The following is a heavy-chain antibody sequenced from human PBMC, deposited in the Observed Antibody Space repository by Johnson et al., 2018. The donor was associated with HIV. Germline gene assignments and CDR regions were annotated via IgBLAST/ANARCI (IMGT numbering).Heavy chain of an antibody. J-gene: IGHJ3*02. Sequence: VQLVESGGGLVQPGGSLRLSCAASGFTVSSNSMSWVRQAPGKGLEWVSVIYSGGSTYYADSVQGRFTIARYNSKNTLYLQMNSLRAEDTAVYYCARWGRWELCDAFDIWGQGTMVTVSS. CDR2: IYSGGST. CDR3: ARWGRWELCDAFDI. D-gene: IGHD1-26*01. V-gene: IGHV3-66*01. CDR1: GFTVSSNS.